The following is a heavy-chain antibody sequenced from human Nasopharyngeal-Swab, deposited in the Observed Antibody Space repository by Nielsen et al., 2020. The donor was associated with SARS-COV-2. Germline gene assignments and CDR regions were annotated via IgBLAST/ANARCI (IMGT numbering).Heavy chain of an antibody. V-gene: IGHV4-34*01. D-gene: IGHD5-12*01. CDR2: INNSGST. Sequence: SETLSLTCAVYGGSFSVYYWSWIRQPPGKGLEWIGEINNSGSTNYNPSLKSRVTISVDTSKNQFSLKLSSVTAADTAVYYCARGLGGYDSFDYWGQGTLVTVSS. CDR3: ARGLGGYDSFDY. CDR1: GGSFSVYY. J-gene: IGHJ4*02.